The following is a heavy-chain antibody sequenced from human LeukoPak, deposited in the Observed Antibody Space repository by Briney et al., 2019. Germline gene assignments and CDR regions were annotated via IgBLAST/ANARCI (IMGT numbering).Heavy chain of an antibody. J-gene: IGHJ4*02. CDR1: GFTFSNGW. Sequence: GGSLRLSRAASGFTFSNGWMSWVRQAPRKGLEWVGQIKTESDGATTDYAAPVKGRFTISRDDSKNTLFLQMNSLKTEDTALYYCTWSGLKIESWGQGTLVTVSS. D-gene: IGHD3-3*01. V-gene: IGHV3-15*01. CDR2: IKTESDGATT. CDR3: TWSGLKIES.